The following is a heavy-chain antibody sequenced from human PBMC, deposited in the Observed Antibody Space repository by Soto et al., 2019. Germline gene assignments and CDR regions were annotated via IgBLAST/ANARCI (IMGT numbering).Heavy chain of an antibody. Sequence: SETLSLTCAVYGGSFSGYYWSWIRQPPGKGLEWIGEINHSGSTNYNPSLKSRVTISVDTSKNQFSLKLSSVTAADTAVYYCARGLSGTFAGTQGNWFDPWGQGTLVTVSS. CDR2: INHSGST. J-gene: IGHJ5*02. V-gene: IGHV4-34*01. CDR3: ARGLSGTFAGTQGNWFDP. CDR1: GGSFSGYY.